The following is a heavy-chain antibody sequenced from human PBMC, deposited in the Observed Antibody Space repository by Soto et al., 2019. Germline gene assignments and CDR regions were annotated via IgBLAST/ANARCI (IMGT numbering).Heavy chain of an antibody. V-gene: IGHV3-11*01. CDR3: ARYTSTFGVVISYYYGMDV. Sequence: GGSLRLSCAASGFTFSDYYVSWIRQAPGKGLEWVSYISSSGSTIYYADSVKGRFTISRDNAKSSLYLQMNSLRAEDTAAYYCARYTSTFGVVISYYYGMDVWGQGTTVTVSS. CDR2: ISSSGSTI. J-gene: IGHJ6*02. D-gene: IGHD3-3*01. CDR1: GFTFSDYY.